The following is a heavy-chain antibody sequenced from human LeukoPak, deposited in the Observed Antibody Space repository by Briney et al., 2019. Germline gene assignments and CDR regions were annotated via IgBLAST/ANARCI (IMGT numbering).Heavy chain of an antibody. CDR3: ARDWAAYSSDH. D-gene: IGHD6-19*01. Sequence: GGSLRLSCAASGFTFSSYAMSWVRQAPGKGLEWVSAISGSGGSTYYADSVKGRFTISRDNAQNSLYLQMSSLRAEDTAVYYCARDWAAYSSDHWGQGTLVTVSS. CDR2: ISGSGGST. V-gene: IGHV3-23*01. CDR1: GFTFSSYA. J-gene: IGHJ4*02.